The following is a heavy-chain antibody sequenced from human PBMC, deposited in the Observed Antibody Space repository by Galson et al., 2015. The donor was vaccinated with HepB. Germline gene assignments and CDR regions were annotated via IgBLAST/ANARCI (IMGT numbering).Heavy chain of an antibody. V-gene: IGHV2-5*02. CDR3: AHTGNYYGSGSYRDRYFDY. CDR2: IYWDDDK. J-gene: IGHJ4*02. CDR1: GFSLRTSGVG. D-gene: IGHD3-10*01. Sequence: PALVKPTQTLTLTCTFSGFSLRTSGVGVGWIRQPPGKALEWLALIYWDDDKRYSPSLKSRLTITKDTSKNQVVLTMTNMDPVDTATYYCAHTGNYYGSGSYRDRYFDYWGQGTLVTVSS.